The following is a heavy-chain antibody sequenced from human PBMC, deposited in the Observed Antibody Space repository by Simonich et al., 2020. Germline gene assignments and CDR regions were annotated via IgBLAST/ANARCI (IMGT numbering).Heavy chain of an antibody. Sequence: GGGVVQPGRSLRLPCAASGFTFSSYALHWVRQAPGKGLEWVAVISYDGSNKYYADSVKGRFTISRDNSKNTLYLQMNSLRGKDTAVYYCARDLGSSYYFDYWGQGTLVTVSS. V-gene: IGHV3-30*07. J-gene: IGHJ4*02. CDR1: GFTFSSYA. CDR2: ISYDGSNK. D-gene: IGHD6-6*01. CDR3: ARDLGSSYYFDY.